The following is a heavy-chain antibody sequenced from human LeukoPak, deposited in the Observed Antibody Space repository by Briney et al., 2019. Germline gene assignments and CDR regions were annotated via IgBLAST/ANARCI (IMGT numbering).Heavy chain of an antibody. V-gene: IGHV4-38-2*02. J-gene: IGHJ4*02. CDR1: GYSIISDYF. CDR3: ARVVASTSIDS. Sequence: SETLSLTCIVSGYSIISDYFWGWVRQPPGKGPEWIGSIFHSGSVFYNPSLRSRVTLSIEPSKNRVSLELTSVTAADTAIYYCARVVASTSIDSWGQGTLVTVSS. D-gene: IGHD2-15*01. CDR2: IFHSGSV.